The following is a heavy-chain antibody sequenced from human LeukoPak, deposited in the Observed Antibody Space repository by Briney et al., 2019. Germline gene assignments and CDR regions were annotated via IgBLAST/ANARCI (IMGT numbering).Heavy chain of an antibody. Sequence: SETLSLTCAVYGGSFSGYYWSWIRQPPGKWLEWIGEINHSGSTNYNPSLKSRVTISVDTSKNQFSLKLSSVTAADTAVYYCASYGQLVDYWGQGTLVTVSS. D-gene: IGHD1-1*01. CDR3: ASYGQLVDY. V-gene: IGHV4-34*01. CDR1: GGSFSGYY. CDR2: INHSGST. J-gene: IGHJ4*02.